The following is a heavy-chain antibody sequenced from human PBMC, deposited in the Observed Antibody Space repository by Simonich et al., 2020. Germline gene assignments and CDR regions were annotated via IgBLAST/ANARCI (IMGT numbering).Heavy chain of an antibody. CDR1: GFSLSTSGVG. Sequence: QITLKESGPTLVKPTQTLTLTCTFSGFSLSTSGVGVGWLRQPPGKALEWLALIYWNDDKRYRPTLKSRLTITKDTSKNQVVLTMTNMDPVDTATYYCAHRRGFFDYWGQGTLVTVSS. CDR2: IYWNDDK. CDR3: AHRRGFFDY. J-gene: IGHJ4*02. V-gene: IGHV2-5*01.